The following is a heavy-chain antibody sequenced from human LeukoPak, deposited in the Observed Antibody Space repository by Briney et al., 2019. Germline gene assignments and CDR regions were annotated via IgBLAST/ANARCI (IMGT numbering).Heavy chain of an antibody. V-gene: IGHV1-18*01. CDR1: GYTFTSYG. CDR2: ISAYNGNT. Sequence: ASVKVSCKASGYTFTSYGISWVRQAPGRGLEWMGWISAYNGNTNYAQKLQGRVTMTTDTSTSTAYMDLRSLRSDDTAVYYCARDAQDTAMVPGYYYYMDVWGKGTTVTVSS. J-gene: IGHJ6*03. D-gene: IGHD5-18*01. CDR3: ARDAQDTAMVPGYYYYMDV.